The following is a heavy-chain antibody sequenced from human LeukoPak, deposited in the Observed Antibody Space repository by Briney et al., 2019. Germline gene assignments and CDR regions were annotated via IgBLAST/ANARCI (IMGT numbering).Heavy chain of an antibody. CDR2: INPNSGGT. D-gene: IGHD6-19*01. Sequence: ASVTVSCTASGYTFTGYYMHWVRQAPGQGLEWMGRINPNSGGTNYAQKFQSRVTMTRDTSISTAYMELSRLRSDDTAVYYCATPSGWYGDDAFDIWGQGTMVTVSS. J-gene: IGHJ3*02. CDR1: GYTFTGYY. V-gene: IGHV1-2*06. CDR3: ATPSGWYGDDAFDI.